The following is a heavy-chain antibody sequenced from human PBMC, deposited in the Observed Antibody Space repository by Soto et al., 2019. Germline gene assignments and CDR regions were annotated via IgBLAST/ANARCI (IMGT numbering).Heavy chain of an antibody. Sequence: QVQLQESGPGLVKPSETLSLTCNVSGGSVSSDGYYWSWIRQPPGKAPEWIGYIYYSGRTYYNPSIQARATLSEDTSKRPFCLKLTSVTAADTAVYYCARDRVVRGVIITSAFDIWGQGTMVTVSS. CDR2: IYYSGRT. J-gene: IGHJ3*02. D-gene: IGHD3-10*01. CDR3: ARDRVVRGVIITSAFDI. V-gene: IGHV4-61*08. CDR1: GGSVSSDGYY.